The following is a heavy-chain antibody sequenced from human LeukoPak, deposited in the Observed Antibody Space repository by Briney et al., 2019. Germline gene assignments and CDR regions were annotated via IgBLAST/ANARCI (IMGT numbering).Heavy chain of an antibody. D-gene: IGHD1-26*01. Sequence: GGSLRLSCAPSGFTFSSHAMHWVRQAPGKGLEWVALISYDGSNSYYADSLKGRFTISRDNSKNTLYLQMNSLRAEDTAVYYCARGGSGSYYYYFYYMDVWGKGTTATVSS. J-gene: IGHJ6*03. CDR3: ARGGSGSYYYYFYYMDV. CDR2: ISYDGSNS. CDR1: GFTFSSHA. V-gene: IGHV3-30*01.